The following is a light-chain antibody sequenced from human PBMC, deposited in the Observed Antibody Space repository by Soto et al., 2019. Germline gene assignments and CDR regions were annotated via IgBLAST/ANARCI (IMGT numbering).Light chain of an antibody. CDR1: QSIVTY. Sequence: DIQRTQSPSSLSVSLCDRVTITCRASQSIVTYLNWYLQKPGKAPKLLIYAASTLQSGVPSRFSGSRSGTVFSLTVSYLQPEDFATYYCQQANSFPLTFGGGTKVDIK. J-gene: IGKJ4*01. CDR2: AAS. CDR3: QQANSFPLT. V-gene: IGKV1-39*01.